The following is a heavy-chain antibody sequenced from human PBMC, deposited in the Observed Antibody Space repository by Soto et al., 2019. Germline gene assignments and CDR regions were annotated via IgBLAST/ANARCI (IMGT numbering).Heavy chain of an antibody. CDR3: ARDELRFLEWLGYGMDV. CDR1: GGSISSYY. J-gene: IGHJ6*02. D-gene: IGHD3-3*01. V-gene: IGHV4-59*01. CDR2: IYYSGST. Sequence: SETLSLTCTVSGGSISSYYWSWIRQPPGKGLEWIGYIYYSGSTNYNPSLKSRVTISVDTSKNQFSLKLSSVTAADTAVYYCARDELRFLEWLGYGMDVWGQGTTVTVS.